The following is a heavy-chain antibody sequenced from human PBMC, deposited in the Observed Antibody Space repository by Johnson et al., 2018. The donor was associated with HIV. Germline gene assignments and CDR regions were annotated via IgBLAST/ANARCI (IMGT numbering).Heavy chain of an antibody. Sequence: QVQLVESGGGVVQPGRPERFFCVVTGFTFRSYSVHWVRRAPGKGLEWVAVISYDGSNKYYADSVKGRFTISRDNSKNTLYLQMNSLRPEDTAVYYCARLPSGYSRDAFDIWGQGTMVTVSS. CDR2: ISYDGSNK. D-gene: IGHD5-18*01. CDR1: GFTFRSYS. CDR3: ARLPSGYSRDAFDI. J-gene: IGHJ3*02. V-gene: IGHV3-30*03.